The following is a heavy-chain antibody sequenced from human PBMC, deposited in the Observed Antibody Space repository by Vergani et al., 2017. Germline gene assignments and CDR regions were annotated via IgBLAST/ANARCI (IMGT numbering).Heavy chain of an antibody. D-gene: IGHD3-10*01. CDR3: PRDPGYYGSGTPSYYYYGMDV. V-gene: IGHV1-2*02. Sequence: QVQLVQSGAEVKKPGASVKVSCKASGYTFTGYYMHWVRQAPGQGLEWMGWINPNSGGTNYAQKFQGRVTMTRDTSISTAYMELSRLRSDDTAVYYCPRDPGYYGSGTPSYYYYGMDVWGQGTTVTVSS. CDR1: GYTFTGYY. J-gene: IGHJ6*02. CDR2: INPNSGGT.